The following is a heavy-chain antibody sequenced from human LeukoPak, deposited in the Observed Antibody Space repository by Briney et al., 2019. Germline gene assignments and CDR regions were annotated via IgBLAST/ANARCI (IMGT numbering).Heavy chain of an antibody. CDR1: GGSFSGYY. CDR3: ARRGYYDSSGYYYLAPYYFDY. CDR2: INHSGST. J-gene: IGHJ4*02. V-gene: IGHV4-34*01. Sequence: TSETLSLTCAVYGGSFSGYYWSWIRQPPGKGLEWIGEINHSGSTNYNPSLKSRVTISVDTSKNQFSLKLSSVTAADTAVYYCARRGYYDSSGYYYLAPYYFDYWGQGTLVTVSS. D-gene: IGHD3-22*01.